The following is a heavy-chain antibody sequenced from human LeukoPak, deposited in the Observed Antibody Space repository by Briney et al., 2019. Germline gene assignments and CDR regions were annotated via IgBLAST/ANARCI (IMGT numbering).Heavy chain of an antibody. CDR2: IYYSGST. CDR3: ARRAGGIVVVPAARDAFDI. J-gene: IGHJ3*02. Sequence: SETLSLTCTVSGGSISSSSYYWGWIRQPPGKGLEWIGSIYYSGSTYYNPSLKSRVTISVDTSKNQFSLKLSSVTAADTAVYYCARRAGGIVVVPAARDAFDIWGQGTMVTVSS. D-gene: IGHD2-2*01. V-gene: IGHV4-39*01. CDR1: GGSISSSSYY.